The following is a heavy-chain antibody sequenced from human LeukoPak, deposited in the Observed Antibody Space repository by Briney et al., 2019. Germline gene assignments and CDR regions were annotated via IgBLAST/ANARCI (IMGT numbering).Heavy chain of an antibody. CDR3: ARGEFRYYFDY. CDR2: IYTTYSGGST. V-gene: IGHV3-66*01. Sequence: GGSLRLSCAVSGFSVSDNYMSWVRQAPGKGLEWVSVIYTTYSGGSTYYADSVKGRFTISRDNSRNTLYLQMNSLRAEDTAVYYCARGEFRYYFDYWGQGTLVTVSS. CDR1: GFSVSDNY. J-gene: IGHJ4*02. D-gene: IGHD2-21*01.